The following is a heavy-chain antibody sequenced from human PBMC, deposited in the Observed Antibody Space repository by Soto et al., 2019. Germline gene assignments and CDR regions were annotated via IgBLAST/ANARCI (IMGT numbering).Heavy chain of an antibody. Sequence: ASVKVSCKASGYTFTSYGISWVRQAPGQGLEWMGWISAYNGNTNYAQKLQGRVTMTTDTSTSTAYMELRSLRSDDTAVYYCASRNYYDTSGYYYWYYFDFWGQGALVTVSS. D-gene: IGHD3-22*01. V-gene: IGHV1-18*01. J-gene: IGHJ4*02. CDR2: ISAYNGNT. CDR3: ASRNYYDTSGYYYWYYFDF. CDR1: GYTFTSYG.